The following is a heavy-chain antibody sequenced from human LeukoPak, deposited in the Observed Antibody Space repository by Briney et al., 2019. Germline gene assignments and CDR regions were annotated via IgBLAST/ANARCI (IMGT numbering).Heavy chain of an antibody. V-gene: IGHV3-30*03. CDR3: ARDPEYSSSSGFDY. D-gene: IGHD6-6*01. J-gene: IGHJ4*02. Sequence: PGGSLRLSCAASGFTFSDYYMSWIRQAPGKGLEWVAVISYDGSNKYYADSVKGRFTISRDNSKNTLYLQMSSLRAEDTAVYYCARDPEYSSSSGFDYWGQGTLVTVSS. CDR1: GFTFSDYY. CDR2: ISYDGSNK.